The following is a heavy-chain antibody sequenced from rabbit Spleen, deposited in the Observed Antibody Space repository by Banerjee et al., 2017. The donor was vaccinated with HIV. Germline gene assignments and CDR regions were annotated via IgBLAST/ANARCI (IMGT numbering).Heavy chain of an antibody. CDR3: ARLYNDYDFARDL. V-gene: IGHV1S43*01. D-gene: IGHD6-1*01. CDR2: IYVSSGST. J-gene: IGHJ6*01. CDR1: GIDFSSWYY. Sequence: QQQLEESGGGLVKPGGTLTLTCKVSGIDFSSWYYMCWVRQAPGKGLELIGCIYVSSGSTWYASWVNGRFTISRSTSLNTVDLKMTSLTVADTATYFCARLYNDYDFARDLWGQGTLVTVS.